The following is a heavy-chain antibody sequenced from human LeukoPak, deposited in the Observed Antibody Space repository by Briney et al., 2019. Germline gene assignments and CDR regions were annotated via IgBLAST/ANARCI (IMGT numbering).Heavy chain of an antibody. CDR2: IYPGDSNT. D-gene: IGHD2-2*01. CDR1: GYSFTNYW. Sequence: GESLKISCKGSGYSFTNYWIGWVRQLPGKGLEGMGIIYPGDSNTRYSPSFQGQVTISADKAITTAYLQWSSLKASDTAMYYCARGPYCSSTSCYSPYYSYYMDVWGKGTTVTVS. J-gene: IGHJ6*03. CDR3: ARGPYCSSTSCYSPYYSYYMDV. V-gene: IGHV5-51*01.